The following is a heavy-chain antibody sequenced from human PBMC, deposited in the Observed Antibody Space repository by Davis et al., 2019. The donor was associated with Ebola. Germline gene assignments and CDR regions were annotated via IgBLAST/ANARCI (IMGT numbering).Heavy chain of an antibody. CDR3: AREGYCSGGSCYSRRYFQY. V-gene: IGHV4-30-4*01. CDR2: IYYSGST. D-gene: IGHD2-15*01. CDR1: GGSISSGDYY. Sequence: SETLSLTCTVSGGSISSGDYYWSWIRQPPGKGLEWIGYIYYSGSTYYNPSLKSRVTISVDTSKNQFSLKLSSVTAADTAVYYCAREGYCSGGSCYSRRYFQYWGQGTLVTVSS. J-gene: IGHJ1*01.